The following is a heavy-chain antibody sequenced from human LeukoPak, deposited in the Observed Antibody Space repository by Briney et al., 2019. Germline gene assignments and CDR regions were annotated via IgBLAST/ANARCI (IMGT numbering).Heavy chain of an antibody. CDR1: GYTFTRYG. V-gene: IGHV1-18*01. D-gene: IGHD3-10*01. Sequence: ASVKVSCKASGYTFTRYGISWLRRAPGQGLEWMGWISTYNGNTNYAQRLQGRVTMTTDTSTSTAYMELRSLRSDDTAVYYCARQTYYHGSGRFQNFNDAFDIWGQGTMVTVPS. CDR3: ARQTYYHGSGRFQNFNDAFDI. J-gene: IGHJ3*02. CDR2: ISTYNGNT.